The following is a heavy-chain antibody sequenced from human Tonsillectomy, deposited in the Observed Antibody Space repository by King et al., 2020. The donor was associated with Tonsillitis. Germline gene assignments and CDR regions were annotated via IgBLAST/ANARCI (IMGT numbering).Heavy chain of an antibody. CDR1: GGSIRGGGYS. V-gene: IGHV4-30-4*07. D-gene: IGHD2-15*01. Sequence: LQLQESGPGLVKPSQTLSLTCAVSGGSIRGGGYSWSWIRQPPGKGLEWIGYIYYSGSTYYNPSRKSRVTISVDTSKNQFSLKLSSVTAADTAVYYWARGTPDFDYWGQGTLVTVSS. CDR3: ARGTPDFDY. J-gene: IGHJ4*02. CDR2: IYYSGST.